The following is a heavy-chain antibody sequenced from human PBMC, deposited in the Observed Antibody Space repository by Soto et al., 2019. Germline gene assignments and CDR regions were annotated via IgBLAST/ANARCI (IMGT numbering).Heavy chain of an antibody. CDR2: VNPSGGHT. V-gene: IGHV1-46*01. Sequence: QVQLVQSGAEVKKPGASVKVSCKASGDTFTDCYIHWVRQAPGQGLEWLGTVNPSGGHTTYAQTFRGRMTMTRDTSTSTLFMELTSLTSEDTAVYYCARWGHVVVVTAALDYGGQGTLVTVSS. CDR3: ARWGHVVVVTAALDY. D-gene: IGHD2-21*02. J-gene: IGHJ4*02. CDR1: GDTFTDCY.